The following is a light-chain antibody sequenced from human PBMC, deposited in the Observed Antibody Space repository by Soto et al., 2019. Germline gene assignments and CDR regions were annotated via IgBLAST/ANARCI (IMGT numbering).Light chain of an antibody. CDR1: QSVTSSY. CDR2: GAS. J-gene: IGKJ4*02. CDR3: QQYGSSPPLT. V-gene: IGKV3-20*01. Sequence: EIVLTQSPGTLSLSPGERATLSCRASQSVTSSYLVWYQQKPGQAPRLLIYGASNRATGIPDRFSGSGSGTDFTLTISRLEQEDVAVYYCQQYGSSPPLTFGGGTKVEIK.